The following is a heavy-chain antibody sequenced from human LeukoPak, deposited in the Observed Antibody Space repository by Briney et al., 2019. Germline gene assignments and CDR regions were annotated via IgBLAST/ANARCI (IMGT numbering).Heavy chain of an antibody. D-gene: IGHD6-25*01. J-gene: IGHJ4*02. CDR1: GYTFTSYD. CDR3: ARVSSGWHGYLDY. CDR2: MNPNSGAT. Sequence: ASVKVSCRASGYTFTSYDFNWLRQATGQGPEWMGWMNPNSGATGYTQKFQDRVTFTRDTSASTAYMDLSSLRSEDTAVYYCARVSSGWHGYLDYWGQGTPVTVSS. V-gene: IGHV1-8*01.